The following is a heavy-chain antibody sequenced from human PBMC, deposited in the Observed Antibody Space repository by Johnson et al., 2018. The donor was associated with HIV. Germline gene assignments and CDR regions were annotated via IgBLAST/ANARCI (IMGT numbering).Heavy chain of an antibody. CDR3: ARESRLGPLAHAFDI. J-gene: IGHJ3*02. CDR1: GFTFSSYA. V-gene: IGHV3-30*04. CDR2: ISYDGSNK. Sequence: QVQLVESGGGVVQPGRSLRLSCAASGFTFSSYAMHWVRQAPGKGLEWVAVISYDGSNKYYADSVKGRFTISRDNSKNTLYLQMNSLRAEDTAVYYCARESRLGPLAHAFDIWGQGTMVTVSS. D-gene: IGHD7-27*01.